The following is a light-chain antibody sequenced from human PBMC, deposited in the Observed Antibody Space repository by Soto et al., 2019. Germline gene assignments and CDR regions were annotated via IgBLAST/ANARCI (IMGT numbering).Light chain of an antibody. Sequence: EIVMTQSPATLSVSPGERATLSCRASQSVSSNLAWYQQKPGQAPRLLIYGASTRATGIPARFSGSGSGTEFTLTISSLLSEDFAVYYCQQYNNWPRALTFGGGTKVDIK. CDR3: QQYNNWPRALT. CDR1: QSVSSN. J-gene: IGKJ4*01. CDR2: GAS. V-gene: IGKV3-15*01.